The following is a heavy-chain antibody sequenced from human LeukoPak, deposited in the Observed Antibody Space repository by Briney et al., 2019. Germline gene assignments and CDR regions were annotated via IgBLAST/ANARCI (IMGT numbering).Heavy chain of an antibody. CDR3: ARESSDSGWYSDY. Sequence: GGSLRLSCAASGFTFSSYGMHWVRQAPGKGLEWVAVIWYDGSNKYYADSVKGRFTISRDNSKNTLYLQMNSLRAEDTAVYYCARESSDSGWYSDYWGQGTLVTVSS. CDR1: GFTFSSYG. CDR2: IWYDGSNK. V-gene: IGHV3-33*01. J-gene: IGHJ4*02. D-gene: IGHD6-19*01.